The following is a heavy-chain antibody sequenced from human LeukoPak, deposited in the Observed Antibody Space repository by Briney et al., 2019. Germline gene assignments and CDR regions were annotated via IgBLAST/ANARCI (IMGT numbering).Heavy chain of an antibody. CDR3: GGSPDY. Sequence: GGPLRLSCSASGFTFSSYVMHWVRQAPGKGLEYVSVISSNGGSTYYADSVKGRFTISRDNSKNTLYLQMSSLRTEDTAVYYCGGSPDYWGQGTLVTVSS. CDR1: GFTFSSYV. CDR2: ISSNGGST. J-gene: IGHJ4*02. D-gene: IGHD3-10*01. V-gene: IGHV3-64D*06.